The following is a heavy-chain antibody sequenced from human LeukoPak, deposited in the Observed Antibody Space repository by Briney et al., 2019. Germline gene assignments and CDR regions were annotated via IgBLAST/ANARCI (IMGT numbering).Heavy chain of an antibody. V-gene: IGHV1-69*05. CDR2: IIPIFGTA. D-gene: IGHD6-19*01. CDR3: ARDEAVAGRGGFDP. Sequence: SVKVSCKASGGTFSSYAISWVRQAPGQGLEWMGGIIPIFGTANYAQKFQGRVTITTDESTSTAYMELSSLRSEDTAVYYCARDEAVAGRGGFDPWGQGTLVTVSA. CDR1: GGTFSSYA. J-gene: IGHJ5*02.